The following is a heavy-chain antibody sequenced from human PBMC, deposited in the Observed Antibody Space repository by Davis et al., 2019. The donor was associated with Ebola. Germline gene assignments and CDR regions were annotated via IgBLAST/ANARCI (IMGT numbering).Heavy chain of an antibody. J-gene: IGHJ4*02. CDR3: ARALFALDH. D-gene: IGHD3-10*01. CDR1: GYTFTGYY. Sequence: AASVKVSCKASGYTFTGYYMHWVRQAPGQGLEWMGRINPNTGGTNYAQRFQDRVTLTMDTSISAGFLELTSLRTDDTAVYYCARALFALDHWGQGSLVTVSS. CDR2: INPNTGGT. V-gene: IGHV1-2*06.